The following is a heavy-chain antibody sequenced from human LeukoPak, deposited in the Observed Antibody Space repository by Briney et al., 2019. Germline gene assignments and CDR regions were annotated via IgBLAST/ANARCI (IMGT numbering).Heavy chain of an antibody. J-gene: IGHJ3*02. V-gene: IGHV4-30-2*01. CDR3: ARGGSGHYYDSSGYSSLVGAFDI. CDR2: IYHSGST. CDR1: GGSISSGGYS. D-gene: IGHD3-22*01. Sequence: PSETLSLTCAVSGGSISSGGYSWSWIRQPPGKGLEWIGYIYHSGSTYYNPSLKSRVTISVDRSKNQFSLKLSSVTAADTAVYYCARGGSGHYYDSSGYSSLVGAFDIWGQGTMVTVSS.